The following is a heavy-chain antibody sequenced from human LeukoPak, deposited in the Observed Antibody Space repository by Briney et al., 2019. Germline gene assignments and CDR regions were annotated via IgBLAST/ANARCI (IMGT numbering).Heavy chain of an antibody. V-gene: IGHV4-61*02. D-gene: IGHD3-3*01. J-gene: IGHJ3*02. CDR2: INPSGST. CDR1: GDSINSGSYY. CDR3: ARVGLGITIFGVVKNAFDI. Sequence: SQTLSLTCTVSGDSINSGSYYWTWIRQPAGQGLEWIGRINPSGSTDYNPSLKSRVTISVDTSKNQFSLKLTSVTAADTAVYYCARVGLGITIFGVVKNAFDIWGQGTMVTVSS.